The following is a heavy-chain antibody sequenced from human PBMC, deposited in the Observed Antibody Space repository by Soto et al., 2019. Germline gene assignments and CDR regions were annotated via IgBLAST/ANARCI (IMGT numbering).Heavy chain of an antibody. J-gene: IGHJ5*02. V-gene: IGHV4-30-4*01. CDR1: GGSISSGDYY. CDR3: ARELRFLEWSRPRLNWFDP. Sequence: PSETLSLTCTVSGGSISSGDYYWSWIRQPPGKGLEWIGYIYYSGSTYYNPSLKSRVTISVDTSKNQFSLKLSSVTAADTAVYYCARELRFLEWSRPRLNWFDPWGQGTLVTVSS. D-gene: IGHD3-3*01. CDR2: IYYSGST.